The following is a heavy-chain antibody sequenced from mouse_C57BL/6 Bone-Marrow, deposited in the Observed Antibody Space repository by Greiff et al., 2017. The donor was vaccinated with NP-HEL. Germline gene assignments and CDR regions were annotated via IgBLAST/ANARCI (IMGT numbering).Heavy chain of an antibody. J-gene: IGHJ2*01. V-gene: IGHV1-82*01. CDR3: ASLLPYYFDY. D-gene: IGHD2-10*01. CDR1: GYAFSSSW. Sequence: QVQLQQSGPELVKPGASVKISCKASGYAFSSSWMNWVKQRPGKGLEWIGRIYPGDGDTNYNGKFKGKATLTADKSSSTAYMQLSSLTSEDSAVYFCASLLPYYFDYRGQGTTLTVSS. CDR2: IYPGDGDT.